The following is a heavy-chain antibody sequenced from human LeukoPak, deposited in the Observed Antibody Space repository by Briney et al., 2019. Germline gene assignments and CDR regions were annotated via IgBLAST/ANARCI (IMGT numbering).Heavy chain of an antibody. CDR1: GFTFSTYG. V-gene: IGHV3-7*01. Sequence: GVSLRLSCAASGFTFSTYGIHWVRQAPGKGLEWVAIIKQDGSETYYLDSVKGRFTISRDNAKNSLFLQMNSLRVEDTAVYYCVRVKESGSHDFWGQGTLLTVSS. CDR2: IKQDGSET. J-gene: IGHJ4*02. CDR3: VRVKESGSHDF. D-gene: IGHD1-26*01.